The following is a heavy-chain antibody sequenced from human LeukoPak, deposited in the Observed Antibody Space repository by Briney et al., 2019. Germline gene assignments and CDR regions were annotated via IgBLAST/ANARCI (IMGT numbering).Heavy chain of an antibody. CDR1: GLKFSSYW. CDR3: TGGPSF. V-gene: IGHV3-7*01. D-gene: IGHD2-15*01. J-gene: IGHJ4*02. Sequence: GGSLRLSCAVSGLKFSSYWMSWIRLAPGKGLEWVAHINQDGGDKYYVDSVKGRFIISRDNAKDSVYLQMNSLRVEDTAIYFCTGGPSFWGQGALVTVSS. CDR2: INQDGGDK.